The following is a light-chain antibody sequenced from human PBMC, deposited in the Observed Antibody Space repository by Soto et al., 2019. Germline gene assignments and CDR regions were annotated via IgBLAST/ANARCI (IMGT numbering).Light chain of an antibody. CDR3: QQYASPPLT. J-gene: IGKJ4*01. CDR2: GAS. Sequence: EIVLTQSPGTLSLSPGERATLSCRASQSVGRNFLAWYQHKPGQAPRLLIHGASNRATGIPYRFSGSGSGTDFTLTIGSLEPEDFAVYYCQQYASPPLTFGGGTKVEIK. V-gene: IGKV3-20*01. CDR1: QSVGRNF.